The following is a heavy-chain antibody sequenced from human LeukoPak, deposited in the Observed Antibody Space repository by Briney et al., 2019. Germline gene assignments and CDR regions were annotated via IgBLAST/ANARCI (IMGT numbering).Heavy chain of an antibody. D-gene: IGHD2-15*01. CDR1: GSTFSSYA. Sequence: GGSLRLSCEASGSTFSSYAMSWVRQAPGKGLEWVSAISGSGGSTYYADSVKGRFTISRDNSKNTLYLQMNSLRAEDTAVYYCAKEYCSGGSCYSLDWGQGTLVTVSS. J-gene: IGHJ4*02. CDR2: ISGSGGST. CDR3: AKEYCSGGSCYSLD. V-gene: IGHV3-23*01.